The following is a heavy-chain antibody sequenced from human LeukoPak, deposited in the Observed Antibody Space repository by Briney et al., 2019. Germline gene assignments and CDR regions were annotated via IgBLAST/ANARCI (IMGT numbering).Heavy chain of an antibody. CDR3: ARDIVVVPAAIRGPHWFDP. J-gene: IGHJ5*02. CDR2: IKQEGNEK. D-gene: IGHD2-2*02. V-gene: IGHV3-7*01. CDR1: GFTFCSYW. Sequence: PGGSLRLSCGASGFTFCSYWMRWVRQAPGKGVEWVANIKQEGNEKYYVDSEKGRFTISRDNAKNSLYLQMNSLRAEDTAVYYCARDIVVVPAAIRGPHWFDPWGQGTLVTVSS.